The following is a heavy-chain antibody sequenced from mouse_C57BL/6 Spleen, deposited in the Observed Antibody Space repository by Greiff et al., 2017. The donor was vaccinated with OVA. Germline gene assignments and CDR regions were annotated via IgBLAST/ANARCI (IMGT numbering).Heavy chain of an antibody. CDR2: IDPSDSYT. CDR3: ARTYYGNYGYYAMDY. V-gene: IGHV1-69*01. D-gene: IGHD2-10*01. CDR1: GYTFTSYW. J-gene: IGHJ4*01. Sequence: QVQLQQPGAELVMPGASVKLSCKASGYTFTSYWMHWVKQRPGQGLEWIGEIDPSDSYTNSNQKFKGKSTLTVDKSSSTAYMQLSSLTSEDSAVYYCARTYYGNYGYYAMDYWGQGTSVTVSS.